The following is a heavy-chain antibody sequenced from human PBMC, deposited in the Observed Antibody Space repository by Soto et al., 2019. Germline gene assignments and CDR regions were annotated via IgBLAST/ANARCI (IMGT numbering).Heavy chain of an antibody. V-gene: IGHV3-72*01. J-gene: IGHJ4*01. D-gene: IGHD1-26*01. CDR2: IRNKANSYTT. CDR1: GFTFSDHY. CDR3: ARDSGKGAYSDY. Sequence: EVQLVKSGGGLVQPGGSQRLSCAASGFTFSDHYMDWVRQAPGKGLEWVGRIRNKANSYTTDYAASVKGRFTISRDDSKDSLYLQMNSLKTEDTAIYYCARDSGKGAYSDYWDHGTLATVSS.